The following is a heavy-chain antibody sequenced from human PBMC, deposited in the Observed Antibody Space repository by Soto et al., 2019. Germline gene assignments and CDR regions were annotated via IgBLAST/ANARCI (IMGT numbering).Heavy chain of an antibody. J-gene: IGHJ6*02. V-gene: IGHV4-31*03. D-gene: IGHD4-17*01. Sequence: SETLSLTCTVSGASMSSGGYYWTWIRQSPGKSLEWIGHIYYTGSTYYNPSLNSRVTISVDMSRNQFSLKLRSVTAADTAKYFCARDDSFYGEPGYGMNVWGQGTTVTVS. CDR3: ARDDSFYGEPGYGMNV. CDR1: GASMSSGGYY. CDR2: IYYTGST.